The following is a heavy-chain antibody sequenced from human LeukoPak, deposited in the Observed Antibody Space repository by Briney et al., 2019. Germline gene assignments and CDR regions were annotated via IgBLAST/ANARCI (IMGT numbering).Heavy chain of an antibody. CDR2: IRSKANSYAT. V-gene: IGHV3-73*01. D-gene: IGHD3-22*01. Sequence: PGGSLRLSCAASGFTFSGSAMHWVRQASGKGLEWVGRIRSKANSYATAYAASVKGRFTTSRDDSKNTAYLQMNSLKTEDTAVYYCTRYYYDSSGYHGWGQGTLVTVSS. CDR3: TRYYYDSSGYHG. CDR1: GFTFSGSA. J-gene: IGHJ4*02.